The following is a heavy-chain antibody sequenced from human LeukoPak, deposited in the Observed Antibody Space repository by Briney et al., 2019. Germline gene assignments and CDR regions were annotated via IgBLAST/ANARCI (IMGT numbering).Heavy chain of an antibody. Sequence: GGSLRLSCAASGFTVSSNYMSWVRQSPGKGLEWVAVIYCGGSTYYADSVKGRLTISRYNSKNTLYLQMNSLRAEDTAVYYCARVRLGDSSTYYYPYFDYWGQGTLVTVSS. CDR1: GFTVSSNY. V-gene: IGHV3-53*01. CDR3: ARVRLGDSSTYYYPYFDY. J-gene: IGHJ4*02. CDR2: IYCGGST. D-gene: IGHD3-22*01.